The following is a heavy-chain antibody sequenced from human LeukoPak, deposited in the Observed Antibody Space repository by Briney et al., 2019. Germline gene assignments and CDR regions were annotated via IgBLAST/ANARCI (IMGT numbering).Heavy chain of an antibody. CDR1: GFTFSSYA. J-gene: IGHJ6*03. Sequence: GGSLRLSCAASGFTFSSYAMTWVRQAPGKGLEWVSAISGSGGSTYYADSVKGRFTISRDNSKNTLYLQMNSLRAEDTAVYYCAKCILTGYYKGYMDVWGKGTTVTISS. V-gene: IGHV3-23*01. CDR2: ISGSGGST. D-gene: IGHD3-9*01. CDR3: AKCILTGYYKGYMDV.